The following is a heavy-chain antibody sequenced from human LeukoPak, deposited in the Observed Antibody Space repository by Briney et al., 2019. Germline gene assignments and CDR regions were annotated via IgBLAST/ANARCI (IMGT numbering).Heavy chain of an antibody. CDR2: IKSKTDGGTT. Sequence: GGSLRLSCAASGFTFSNARMSWVRQAPGKGLEWVGRIKSKTDGGTTDYAAPVKGRFTISRDDSKNTLYLQMNSLKTEDTAVYYCTTDGDYGDYVGNDYWGQGTLVTVSS. CDR3: TTDGDYGDYVGNDY. CDR1: GFTFSNAR. V-gene: IGHV3-15*01. J-gene: IGHJ4*02. D-gene: IGHD4-17*01.